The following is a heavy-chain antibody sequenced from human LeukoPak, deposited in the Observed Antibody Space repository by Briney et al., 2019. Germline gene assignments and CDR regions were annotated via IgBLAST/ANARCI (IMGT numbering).Heavy chain of an antibody. J-gene: IGHJ4*02. D-gene: IGHD2-15*01. CDR2: MYHSGST. Sequence: SETLSLTCTVSGGSISNSSYYWGWIRQPPGKGLEWIGSMYHSGSTYYNPSLKSRATISVDTSKNQFSLKLSSVTAADTAVYYCARHGRIGTINPSYWGQGTLVTVSS. CDR1: GGSISNSSYY. CDR3: ARHGRIGTINPSY. V-gene: IGHV4-39*01.